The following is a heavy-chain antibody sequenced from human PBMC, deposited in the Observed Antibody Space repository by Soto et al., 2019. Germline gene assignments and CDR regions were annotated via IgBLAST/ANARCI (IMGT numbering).Heavy chain of an antibody. CDR1: GYSFSNYY. CDR3: ARADDYLWWTYRQFDS. J-gene: IGHJ4*02. CDR2: INPSGGTT. Sequence: QVQLVQSGAEVKKPGASVKVSCKASGYSFSNYYMNWVRQAPGQGLEWMGIINPSGGTTAYAQKFQGRVTMTRDTSTSTVYMELSSLRSEDTALYYCARADDYLWWTYRQFDSWGQGTLVTVSS. V-gene: IGHV1-46*01. D-gene: IGHD3-16*02.